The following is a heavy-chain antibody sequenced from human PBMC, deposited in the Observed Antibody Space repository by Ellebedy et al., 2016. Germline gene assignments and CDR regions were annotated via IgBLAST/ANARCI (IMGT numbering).Heavy chain of an antibody. V-gene: IGHV3-23*01. Sequence: GGSLRLSCGASGFTFASYAINWVRQAPGKGLEWVSTITGTGASSYYADSVKGRFTISRDNSKNTVFLEMNGLRVDDTAVYYCARVSVAGRGDTDLDYWGLGTLVTVSS. J-gene: IGHJ4*02. CDR2: ITGTGASS. CDR1: GFTFASYA. CDR3: ARVSVAGRGDTDLDY. D-gene: IGHD6-19*01.